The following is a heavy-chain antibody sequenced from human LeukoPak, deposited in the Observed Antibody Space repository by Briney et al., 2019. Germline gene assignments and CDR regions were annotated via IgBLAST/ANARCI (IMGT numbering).Heavy chain of an antibody. J-gene: IGHJ4*02. CDR1: GFTFSSYA. CDR2: ISYDGSNK. V-gene: IGHV3-30-3*01. D-gene: IGHD3-22*01. Sequence: GGSLRLSCAASGFTFSSYAMHWVRQAPGKGLEWVAVISYDGSNKYYADSVKGRFTISRDNSKNTQYLQMNSLRAEDTAVYFCARLPGPHYYDSSGYGKTTDYWGQGTLVTVSS. CDR3: ARLPGPHYYDSSGYGKTTDY.